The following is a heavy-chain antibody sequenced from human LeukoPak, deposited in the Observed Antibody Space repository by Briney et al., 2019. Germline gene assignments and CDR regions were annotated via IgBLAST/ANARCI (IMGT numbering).Heavy chain of an antibody. V-gene: IGHV3-33*08. J-gene: IGHJ4*02. CDR2: LWSDESVK. CDR3: ATEGPDGTYSDFHH. Sequence: GRSLRLSCEVSGLSFSDSGMHWVRQSPGKGLEWVAVLWSDESVKYYADPVKGRFTISRDNSKKTVWLQMDSLTVEDTALYYCATEGPDGTYSDFHHWGQGTLVIVSS. CDR1: GLSFSDSG. D-gene: IGHD1-26*01.